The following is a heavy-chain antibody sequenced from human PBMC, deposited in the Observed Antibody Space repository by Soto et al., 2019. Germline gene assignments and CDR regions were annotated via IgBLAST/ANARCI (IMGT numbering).Heavy chain of an antibody. J-gene: IGHJ3*02. CDR1: GLTFTRSD. Sequence: QVQLVESGGGVVQSGTSLRLSCAASGLTFTRSDMHWVRQAPGTGLEWVAVLWYDGTSKYYGDSVKGRFTISRDNSKNTLYLQMNSLRAEYTAVYYCVRELSRACNYKNDAFHIWGQGTMVTVSS. V-gene: IGHV3-33*01. D-gene: IGHD3-10*01. CDR2: LWYDGTSK. CDR3: VRELSRACNYKNDAFHI.